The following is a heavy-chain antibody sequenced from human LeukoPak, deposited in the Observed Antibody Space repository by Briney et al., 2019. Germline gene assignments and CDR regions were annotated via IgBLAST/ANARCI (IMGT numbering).Heavy chain of an antibody. Sequence: AGGSLRLSCAASGFTFSSYAMHWVRQAPGKGLEWVAVISYDGSNKYYADSVKGRFTISRDNSKNTLYLQMNSLRAEDTAVYYCARGGAARPRLDYWGQGILVTVSS. D-gene: IGHD6-6*01. V-gene: IGHV3-30-3*01. J-gene: IGHJ4*02. CDR3: ARGGAARPRLDY. CDR1: GFTFSSYA. CDR2: ISYDGSNK.